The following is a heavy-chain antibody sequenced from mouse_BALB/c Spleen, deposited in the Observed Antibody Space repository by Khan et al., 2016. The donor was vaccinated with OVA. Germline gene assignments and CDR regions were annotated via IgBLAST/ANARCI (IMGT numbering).Heavy chain of an antibody. CDR1: GYSITSDYA. V-gene: IGHV3-2*02. D-gene: IGHD2-3*01. J-gene: IGHJ4*01. CDR3: ARDGSRYNYAMDY. Sequence: EVQLQESGPGLVKPSQSLSLTCTVTGYSITSDYAWNWIRQFPGNKLEWMGYISSSGSTNYNPDLKSRISITRDTSKNQFFLQLNSVTTEDTATYYCARDGSRYNYAMDYWGQGTSVTVSS. CDR2: ISSSGST.